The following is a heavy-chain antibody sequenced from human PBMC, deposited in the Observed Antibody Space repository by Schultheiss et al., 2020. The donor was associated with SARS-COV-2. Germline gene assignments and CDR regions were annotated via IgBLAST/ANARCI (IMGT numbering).Heavy chain of an antibody. CDR1: GFTFSSYA. CDR3: ARIYGSGDTYGMDV. Sequence: GGSLRLSCAASGFTFSSYAMSWVRQAPGKGLEWVSAISGSGGSTYYADSVKGQFTISRDNSKNTLYLQMNSLRAEDTAVYYCARIYGSGDTYGMDVWGQGTTVTVSS. J-gene: IGHJ6*02. CDR2: ISGSGGST. V-gene: IGHV3-23*01. D-gene: IGHD3-10*01.